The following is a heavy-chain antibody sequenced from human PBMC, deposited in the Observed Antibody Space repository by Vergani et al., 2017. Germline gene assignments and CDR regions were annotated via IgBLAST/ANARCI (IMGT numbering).Heavy chain of an antibody. CDR2: IPFDGTNE. D-gene: IGHD2-2*02. CDR3: VSDRGLCAGGRCYTQAWDY. J-gene: IGHJ4*02. V-gene: IGHV3-30-3*01. Sequence: QVQLVESGGGVVQPGTSLRLSCVVSGFALNRHAMYWVRQAPGKGLEWVVGIPFDGTNEYYSDLVKGRFTISRDIAKNTLYLQVRSLRLEDTGVYHCVSDRGLCAGGRCYTQAWDYWLQGTPVTVSS. CDR1: GFALNRHA.